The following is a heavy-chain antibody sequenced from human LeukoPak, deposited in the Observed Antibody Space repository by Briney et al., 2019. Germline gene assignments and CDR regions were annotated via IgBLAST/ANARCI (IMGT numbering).Heavy chain of an antibody. J-gene: IGHJ4*02. CDR3: AREEYGVFDY. D-gene: IGHD2/OR15-2a*01. CDR2: ISSSSSTI. CDR1: GFTFSSYS. Sequence: GGSLRLSCAASGFTFSSYSMNWVRQAPGKGLEWVSYISSSSSTIYYADSVKGRFTISRDNAKNSLYLQMNSLRAEDTAVYYCAREEYGVFDYWGQGTLVTVSS. V-gene: IGHV3-48*01.